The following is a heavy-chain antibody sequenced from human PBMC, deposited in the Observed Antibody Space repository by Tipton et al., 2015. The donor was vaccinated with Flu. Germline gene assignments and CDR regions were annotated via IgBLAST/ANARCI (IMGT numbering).Heavy chain of an antibody. CDR2: IRDKAYVGTT. Sequence: LRLSCTASGFTFGDFALSWVRQAPGKGLEWVGFIRDKAYVGTTEYAASVKGRFTISRDDSKSIAYLQMNSLKTEDTAVYYCTRPAQIEYDFWSGPSRYWGQGTLVTVSS. CDR3: TRPAQIEYDFWSGPSRY. CDR1: GFTFGDFA. D-gene: IGHD3-3*01. J-gene: IGHJ4*02. V-gene: IGHV3-49*04.